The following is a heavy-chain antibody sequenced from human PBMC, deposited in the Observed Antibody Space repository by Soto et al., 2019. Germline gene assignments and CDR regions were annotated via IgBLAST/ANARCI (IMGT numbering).Heavy chain of an antibody. D-gene: IGHD6-19*01. Sequence: SETLSLTCAVYGGSFSGYYWSWIRQPPGKGLEWIGEINHSGSTNYNPSLKSRVTISVDTSKNQFSLKLSSVTAADTAVYYCARGPDSSGYRNVVFDYWGQGTLVTVSS. J-gene: IGHJ4*02. CDR2: INHSGST. CDR3: ARGPDSSGYRNVVFDY. CDR1: GGSFSGYY. V-gene: IGHV4-34*01.